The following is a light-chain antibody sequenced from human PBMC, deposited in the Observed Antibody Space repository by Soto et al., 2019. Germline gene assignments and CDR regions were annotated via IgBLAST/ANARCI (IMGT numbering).Light chain of an antibody. J-gene: IGLJ3*02. V-gene: IGLV2-14*01. Sequence: QSVLTQPASVSGSHGQSITISCTGTRNNVGANNYVSWYQQHPCKAPRLMIYDVSNRPSGVSNRFSGSKSGNTASLTISGLQAEDEADYYCSSYTSSRTVVFGGGTKVTVL. CDR2: DVS. CDR1: RNNVGANNY. CDR3: SSYTSSRTVV.